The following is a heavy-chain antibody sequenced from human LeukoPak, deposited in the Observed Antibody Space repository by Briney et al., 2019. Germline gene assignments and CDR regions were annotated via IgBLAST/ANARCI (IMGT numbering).Heavy chain of an antibody. D-gene: IGHD1-26*01. CDR3: ARASGCYDY. V-gene: IGHV3-33*01. Sequence: PGRSLRLSCETSGFTFSAYGIHWVRQAPGKGLEWVAVIWPGGSNRYYAESVKGRFTISRDNSKNTLYLEMNSLRAEDTAVYYCARASGCYDYWGQGTLVTVSS. CDR2: IWPGGSNR. CDR1: GFTFSAYG. J-gene: IGHJ4*02.